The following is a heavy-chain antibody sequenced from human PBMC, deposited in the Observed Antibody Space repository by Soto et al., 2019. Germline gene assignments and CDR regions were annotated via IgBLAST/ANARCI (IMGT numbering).Heavy chain of an antibody. Sequence: GGSLRLSCAASGFTFSSYAMSWVRQGPGKGLEWVSAISGSGGSTYYADSVKGRFTISRDNSKNTLYMQMNSLSAEDTAVYYCAKEGRSGYYYSYFQHWGQGTLVTGSS. CDR1: GFTFSSYA. D-gene: IGHD3-22*01. V-gene: IGHV3-23*01. CDR2: ISGSGGST. J-gene: IGHJ1*01. CDR3: AKEGRSGYYYSYFQH.